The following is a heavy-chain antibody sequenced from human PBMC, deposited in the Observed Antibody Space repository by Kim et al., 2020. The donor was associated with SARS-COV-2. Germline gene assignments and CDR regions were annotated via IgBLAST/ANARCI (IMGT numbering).Heavy chain of an antibody. CDR1: GFTFSSYG. J-gene: IGHJ1*01. CDR3: ARDLAVAGTSRDAEYFQH. D-gene: IGHD6-19*01. Sequence: GGSLRLSCAASGFTFSSYGMHWVRQAPGKWLEWVAVIWYDGSNKYYADSVKGRFTISRDNSKNTLYLQMNSLRAEDTAVYYCARDLAVAGTSRDAEYFQHWGQGTLVTVSS. CDR2: IWYDGSNK. V-gene: IGHV3-33*01.